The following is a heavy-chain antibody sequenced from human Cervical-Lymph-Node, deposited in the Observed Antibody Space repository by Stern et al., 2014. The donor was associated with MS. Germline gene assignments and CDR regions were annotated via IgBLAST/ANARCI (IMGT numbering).Heavy chain of an antibody. Sequence: VHLVESGADVKKPGSSVKVSCKASGGTFNNYAISWVRQAPGQGLEWMGGIIPIFGTTNYAQKFQGRVTIIADESTTTAYMELRGLTSEDTAVYSCARGPVAEDTISSWFDYWGQGTLVTVSS. D-gene: IGHD3-3*01. CDR3: ARGPVAEDTISSWFDY. CDR2: IIPIFGTT. V-gene: IGHV1-69*01. CDR1: GGTFNNYA. J-gene: IGHJ4*02.